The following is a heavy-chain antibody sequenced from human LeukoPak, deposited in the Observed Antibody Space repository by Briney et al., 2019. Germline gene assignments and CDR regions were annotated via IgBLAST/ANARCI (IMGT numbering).Heavy chain of an antibody. J-gene: IGHJ6*03. CDR1: GFTFSNYA. CDR2: ISSNGGST. Sequence: GGSLRLSCAASGFTFSNYAMSWVRQAPGKGLEYVSAISSNGGSTYYANSVKGRFTISRDNSKNTLYLQMGSLRAEDMAVYYCARGASTIFGVVKRAYYYYYYMDVWGKGTTVTVSS. D-gene: IGHD3-3*01. CDR3: ARGASTIFGVVKRAYYYYYYMDV. V-gene: IGHV3-64*01.